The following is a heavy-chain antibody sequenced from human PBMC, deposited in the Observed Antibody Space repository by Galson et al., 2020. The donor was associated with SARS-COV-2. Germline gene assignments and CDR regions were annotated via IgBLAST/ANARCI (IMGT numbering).Heavy chain of an antibody. CDR2: ISTDGKKT. J-gene: IGHJ3*02. CDR1: GFTFDGYW. CDR3: ARAWELNHAFDI. D-gene: IGHD1-26*01. Sequence: ALHGESLKISCVASGFTFDGYWMHWVRQVPGKGLVWLSRISTDGKKTAYADSVKDRFTISRDNAKNTLFLQVHSLRVEDTAVYYCARAWELNHAFDIWGRGTMVTVSS. V-gene: IGHV3-74*01.